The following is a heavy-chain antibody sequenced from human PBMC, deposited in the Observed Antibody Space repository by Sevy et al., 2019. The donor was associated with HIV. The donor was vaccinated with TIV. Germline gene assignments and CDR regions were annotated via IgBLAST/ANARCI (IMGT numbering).Heavy chain of an antibody. CDR2: ISTYNSMI. CDR1: GYTFTTYG. V-gene: IGHV1-18*01. J-gene: IGHJ5*02. Sequence: ASVKVSCKASGYTFTTYGITWVRQAPGQGLDWMGWISTYNSMINYAQKFQGRVTMTTDTSTSTAYMELRSLRSDDTAVYYCARSTQVAGRSNWFDPWGQGTLVTVSS. CDR3: ARSTQVAGRSNWFDP. D-gene: IGHD6-19*01.